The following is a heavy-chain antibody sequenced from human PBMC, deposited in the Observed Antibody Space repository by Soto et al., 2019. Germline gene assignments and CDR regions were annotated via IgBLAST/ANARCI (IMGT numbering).Heavy chain of an antibody. Sequence: PGGSLRLSCAASGFTFSSYWMSWVRQAPGKGLEWVANIKQDGSEKYYVDSVKGRFTISRDNAKNSLYLQMNSLRAGDTAVYYCARDQRRGVIRQNWFDPWGQGTLVTVSS. V-gene: IGHV3-7*01. D-gene: IGHD3-10*01. CDR2: IKQDGSEK. CDR1: GFTFSSYW. J-gene: IGHJ5*02. CDR3: ARDQRRGVIRQNWFDP.